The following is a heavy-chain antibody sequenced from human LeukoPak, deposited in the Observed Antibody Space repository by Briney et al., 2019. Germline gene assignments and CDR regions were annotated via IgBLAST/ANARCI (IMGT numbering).Heavy chain of an antibody. CDR1: GGSISSGGYS. J-gene: IGHJ3*02. CDR3: ARAKRGWLRKIDAFDI. V-gene: IGHV4-30-2*01. D-gene: IGHD5-12*01. CDR2: IYHSGST. Sequence: PSQTLSLTCAVSGGSISSGGYSWSWIRQPPGKGLEWIGYIYHSGSTYYNPSLKSRVTISVDRSKNQFSLKLSSVTAADTAVYYCARAKRGWLRKIDAFDIWGQGTMVTVSS.